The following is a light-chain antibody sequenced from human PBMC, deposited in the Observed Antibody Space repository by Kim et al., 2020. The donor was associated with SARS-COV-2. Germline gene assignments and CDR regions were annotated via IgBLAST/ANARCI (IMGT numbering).Light chain of an antibody. CDR2: TTS. CDR3: QQLNSYPRT. CDR1: QGINNY. V-gene: IGKV1-9*01. Sequence: IQLTQSPSSLSASIGDRVTITCRASQGINNYLAWYQQKPGKAPTLLIYTTSTLQSGVSARFSGSGSGTDFTLTISSLQPEDSATYYCQQLNSYPRTFGGGTKVDIK. J-gene: IGKJ4*01.